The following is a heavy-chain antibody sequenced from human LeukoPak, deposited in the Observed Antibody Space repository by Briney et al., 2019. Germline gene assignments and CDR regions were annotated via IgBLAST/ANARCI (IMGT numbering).Heavy chain of an antibody. CDR1: GFTFSSYE. J-gene: IGHJ5*02. CDR3: ATPPGYCTSTSCEDP. V-gene: IGHV3-48*03. D-gene: IGHD2-2*01. CDR2: ISSSGSTI. Sequence: PGGPLRLSCAASGFTFSSYEMNWLRQAPGKGLEWVSYISSSGSTIYYADSVKGRFTISRDNAKNSLYLQMNSLRAEDTAVYYCATPPGYCTSTSCEDPWGQGTLVTVSS.